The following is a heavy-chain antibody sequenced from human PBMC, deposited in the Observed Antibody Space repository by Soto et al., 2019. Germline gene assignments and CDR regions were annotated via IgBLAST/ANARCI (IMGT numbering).Heavy chain of an antibody. D-gene: IGHD5-12*01. J-gene: IGHJ4*02. CDR2: VYHTGST. V-gene: IGHV4-4*02. CDR1: GGSISSTNW. CDR3: ARVGLVARTLPFDH. Sequence: SETLSLTCVVSGGSISSTNWWTWVRQTPGKGLEWIGEVYHTGSTNYNPSLNNRVTISLDKSKSQFSLRLTSVTAADTALYYCARVGLVARTLPFDHWGQGTLVTVSS.